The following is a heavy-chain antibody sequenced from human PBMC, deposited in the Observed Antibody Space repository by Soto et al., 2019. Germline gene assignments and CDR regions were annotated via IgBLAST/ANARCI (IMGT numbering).Heavy chain of an antibody. CDR1: GFTFSSYA. CDR3: PKDPFDILTGYYTFDP. Sequence: PGGSLRLSCAASGFTFSSYAMSWVRQAPGKGLEWASAISGSGGSTYYADSVKGRFTISRDNSKNTLYLQMNSLRAEDTAVYYCPKDPFDILTGYYTFDPRGQGTLVTVSS. D-gene: IGHD3-9*01. J-gene: IGHJ5*02. V-gene: IGHV3-23*01. CDR2: ISGSGGST.